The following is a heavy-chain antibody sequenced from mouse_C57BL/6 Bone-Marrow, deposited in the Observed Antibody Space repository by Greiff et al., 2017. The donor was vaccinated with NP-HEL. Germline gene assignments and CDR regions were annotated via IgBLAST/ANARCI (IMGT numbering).Heavy chain of an antibody. CDR3: TRIYDGYPAWFAY. V-gene: IGHV6-6*01. Sequence: VQLQESGGGLVQPGGSMKLSCAASGFTFSDAWMDWVRQSPEKGLEWVAEIRNKANNHATYYAESVKGRFTISRDDSKSSVYLQMNSLRAEDTGIYYCTRIYDGYPAWFAYWGQGTLVTVSA. CDR1: GFTFSDAW. J-gene: IGHJ3*01. D-gene: IGHD2-3*01. CDR2: IRNKANNHAT.